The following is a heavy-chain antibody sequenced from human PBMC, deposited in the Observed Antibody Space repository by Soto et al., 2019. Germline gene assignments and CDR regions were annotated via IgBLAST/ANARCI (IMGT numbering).Heavy chain of an antibody. CDR3: ARGSDSAWELLWV. CDR2: IHRSGSI. V-gene: IGHV4-34*01. J-gene: IGHJ4*02. CDR1: GGPLSGSF. Sequence: SETLSLTCSVSGGPLSGSFWSWIRQPPGKGLEWIGEIHRSGSINYRPSLKSRVTISADASNSQFSLKMTSVTAADTAVYYCARGSDSAWELLWVWGQGTPVTVSS. D-gene: IGHD1-26*01.